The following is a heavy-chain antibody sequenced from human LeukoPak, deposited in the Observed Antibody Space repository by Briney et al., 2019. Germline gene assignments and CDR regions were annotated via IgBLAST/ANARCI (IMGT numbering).Heavy chain of an antibody. V-gene: IGHV1-69*04. CDR1: GGTFSSYA. CDR3: ARRGFPENYYYGMDV. J-gene: IGHJ6*02. Sequence: SVEVSCKASGGTFSSYAISWVRQAPGQGLEWMGRIIPILGIANYAQKFQGRVTITADKSTSTAYMELSSLRSEDTAVYYCARRGFPENYYYGMDVWGQGTTVTVSS. CDR2: IIPILGIA.